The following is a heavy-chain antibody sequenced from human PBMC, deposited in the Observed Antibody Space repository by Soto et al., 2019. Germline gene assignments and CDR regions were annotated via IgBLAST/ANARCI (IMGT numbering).Heavy chain of an antibody. V-gene: IGHV1-69*13. Sequence: GASVKVSCKASGGTFSSYAISWVRQAPGQGLEWMGGIIPIFGTANYAQKFQGRVTITADESTSTAYMELSSLRSEDTAVYYCARATNTYSSSWYGNWFDPWGQGTLVTVSS. D-gene: IGHD6-13*01. J-gene: IGHJ5*02. CDR3: ARATNTYSSSWYGNWFDP. CDR2: IIPIFGTA. CDR1: GGTFSSYA.